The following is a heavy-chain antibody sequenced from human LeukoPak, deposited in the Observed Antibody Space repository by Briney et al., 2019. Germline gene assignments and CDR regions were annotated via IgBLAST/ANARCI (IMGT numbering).Heavy chain of an antibody. J-gene: IGHJ4*02. CDR1: GFTFSSYS. V-gene: IGHV3-21*01. CDR2: ISSSSSYI. Sequence: GGSLRLSCAASGFTFSSYSMNWVRQAPGKGLEWVSSISSSSSYIYYADSVKGRFTISRDNAKNSLYLQMNSLRAEDTAVYYCAKARVTTGYYMQVDYWGQGTLVTVSS. D-gene: IGHD3-9*01. CDR3: AKARVTTGYYMQVDY.